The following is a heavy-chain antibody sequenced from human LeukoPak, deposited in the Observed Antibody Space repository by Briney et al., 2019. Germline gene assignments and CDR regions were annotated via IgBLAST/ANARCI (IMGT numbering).Heavy chain of an antibody. Sequence: PSETLSLTCTVSGGSISRSYFFWGWIRQSPGKGLEWIGSIYKSGSTFYSQSLESRVTISVDTSKNQFSLKLSSVTAADTAVYYCARRPTFVRRYYYGSGSYSLDYWGQGTLVTVSS. CDR1: GGSISRSYFF. V-gene: IGHV4-39*07. J-gene: IGHJ4*02. CDR3: ARRPTFVRRYYYGSGSYSLDY. CDR2: IYKSGST. D-gene: IGHD3-10*01.